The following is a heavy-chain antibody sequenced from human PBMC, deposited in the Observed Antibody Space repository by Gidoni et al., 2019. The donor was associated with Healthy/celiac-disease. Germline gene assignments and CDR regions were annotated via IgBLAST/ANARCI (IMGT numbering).Heavy chain of an antibody. D-gene: IGHD3-10*01. CDR1: GFTFRSYS. CDR3: ARDRGGWFGELLYLTMDYYYGMDV. J-gene: IGHJ6*02. V-gene: IGHV3-48*01. CDR2: SSSSSSNI. Sequence: EVQLVESGGGLVQPGGSLRLSCAASGFTFRSYSMNWVRQAPGKGLEWVSYSSSSSSNIDYADSVKGRFTIDRDNAKNSLYLKMNSLRAEDTAVYYWARDRGGWFGELLYLTMDYYYGMDVWGQGTTVTVSS.